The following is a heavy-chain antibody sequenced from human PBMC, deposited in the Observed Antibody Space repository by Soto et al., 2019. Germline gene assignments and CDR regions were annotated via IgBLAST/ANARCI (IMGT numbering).Heavy chain of an antibody. V-gene: IGHV3-21*01. Sequence: GSLRLSCAASGFTFTRYSMNWVRQAPGKGLEWVSSISSTTNYIYYADSMKGRFTVSRDNAKNSVYLEMNSLSAEDTAVYYCARESEDLTSNFDYWGQGTLVTVSS. CDR2: ISSTTNYI. CDR1: GFTFTRYS. J-gene: IGHJ4*02. CDR3: ARESEDLTSNFDY.